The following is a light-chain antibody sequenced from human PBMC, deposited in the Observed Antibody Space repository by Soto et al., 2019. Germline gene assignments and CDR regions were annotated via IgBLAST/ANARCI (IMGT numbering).Light chain of an antibody. Sequence: QSVLTQPPSASGTPGQRVTISCSESGSSIGTNTVNWYRQLPGTAPKLLIYGDNQRPSGVPDRFSGSKSGTSASLAISGLQSEDEADYYCEAWDGSLNNVLFGGGTKLTVL. CDR1: GSSIGTNT. V-gene: IGLV1-44*01. CDR2: GDN. CDR3: EAWDGSLNNVL. J-gene: IGLJ2*01.